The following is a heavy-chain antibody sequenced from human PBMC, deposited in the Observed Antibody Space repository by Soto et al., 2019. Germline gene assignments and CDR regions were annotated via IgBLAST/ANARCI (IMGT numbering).Heavy chain of an antibody. CDR2: IIPIFGTA. Sequence: SVKVSCKASGGTFSSYAISWVRQAPGQGREWMGGIIPIFGTANYAQKFQGRVTITADESTSTAYMELSSLRSEDTAVYYCASGGSYSNWFDPWGQGTLVTVSS. J-gene: IGHJ5*02. CDR1: GGTFSSYA. D-gene: IGHD1-26*01. CDR3: ASGGSYSNWFDP. V-gene: IGHV1-69*13.